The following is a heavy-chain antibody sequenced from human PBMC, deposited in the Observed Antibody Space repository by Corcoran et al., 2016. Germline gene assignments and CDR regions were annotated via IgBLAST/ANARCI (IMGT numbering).Heavy chain of an antibody. CDR2: ISWDGGST. CDR1: GFTFDDYT. J-gene: IGHJ6*02. D-gene: IGHD2-15*01. Sequence: EVQLVESGGVVVPPGGSLRLSCAASGFTFDDYTMHWVRQAPGKGLEWVSLISWDGGSTYYADSVKGRFTISRDNSKNSLYLQMNSLRTEDTALYYCAKDTASSSRCYYGMDVWGQGTTVTVSS. CDR3: AKDTASSSRCYYGMDV. V-gene: IGHV3-43*01.